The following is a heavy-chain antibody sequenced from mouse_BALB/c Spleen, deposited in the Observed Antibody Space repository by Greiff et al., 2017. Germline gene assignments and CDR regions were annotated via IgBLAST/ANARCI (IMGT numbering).Heavy chain of an antibody. D-gene: IGHD2-3*01. CDR3: ASRGGWSYYFDY. J-gene: IGHJ2*01. CDR2: INPSTGYT. Sequence: QVQLQQSGAELAKPGASVKMSCKASGYTFTSYWMHWVKQRPGQGLEWIGYINPSTGYTEYNQKFKDKATLTADKSSSTAYMQLSSLTSEDSAVYYCASRGGWSYYFDYWGQGTTLTVSS. V-gene: IGHV1-7*01. CDR1: GYTFTSYW.